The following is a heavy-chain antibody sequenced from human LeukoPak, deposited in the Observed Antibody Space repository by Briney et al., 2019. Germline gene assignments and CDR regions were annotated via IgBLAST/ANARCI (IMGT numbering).Heavy chain of an antibody. CDR1: GGSFSGYY. J-gene: IGHJ5*02. CDR3: ARGPYCSSTSCYGSWFDP. D-gene: IGHD2-2*01. CDR2: INHSGST. V-gene: IGHV4-34*01. Sequence: PSETLSLTCAVYGGSFSGYYWSWIRQPPGKGLEWIGEINHSGSTNYNPPLKSRVTISVDTSKNQFSLKLSSVTAADTAVYYCARGPYCSSTSCYGSWFDPWGQGTLVTVSS.